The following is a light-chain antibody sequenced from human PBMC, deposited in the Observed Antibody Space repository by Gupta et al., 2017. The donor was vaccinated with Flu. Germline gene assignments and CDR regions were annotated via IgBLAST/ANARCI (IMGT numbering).Light chain of an antibody. CDR3: QQDGSSPIT. V-gene: IGKV3-20*01. J-gene: IGKJ5*01. Sequence: EIVLTQSPGTLSLSSGERATLSCRASQSVSSSYLAWYQQKPGKAPRLLIYGASSRATGIPDRFSGSGSGTDFTLTISILEPEDFAVYYCQQDGSSPITFGQGTRLEIK. CDR2: GAS. CDR1: QSVSSSY.